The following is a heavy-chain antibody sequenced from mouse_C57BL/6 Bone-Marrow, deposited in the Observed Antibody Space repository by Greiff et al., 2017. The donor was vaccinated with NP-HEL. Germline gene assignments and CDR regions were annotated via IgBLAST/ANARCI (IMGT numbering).Heavy chain of an antibody. CDR2: ISYDGSN. Sequence: EVQLQESGPGLVKPSQSLSLTCSVTGYSITSGYYWNWIRQFPGNKLEWMGYISYDGSNNYNPSLKNRISITRDTSKNQFFLKLNSVTTEDTATYYCARGDGRWYFDVWGTGTTVTVSS. CDR3: ARGDGRWYFDV. V-gene: IGHV3-6*01. J-gene: IGHJ1*03. D-gene: IGHD1-1*01. CDR1: GYSITSGYY.